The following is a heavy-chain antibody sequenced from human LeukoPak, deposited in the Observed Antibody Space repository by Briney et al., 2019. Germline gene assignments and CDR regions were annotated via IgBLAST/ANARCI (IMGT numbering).Heavy chain of an antibody. CDR2: MHYDGGLK. D-gene: IGHD3-10*01. CDR1: GFTFATDG. Sequence: GGSLRLSCAASGFTFATDGMHWVRQAPGKGLEWVAVMHYDGGLKHYVASVKGRCTISRDISKNTLYLQMNSLRPEDTAVYYCAKESASFHTSGASFDYWGQGILVTVSS. CDR3: AKESASFHTSGASFDY. V-gene: IGHV3-30*02. J-gene: IGHJ4*02.